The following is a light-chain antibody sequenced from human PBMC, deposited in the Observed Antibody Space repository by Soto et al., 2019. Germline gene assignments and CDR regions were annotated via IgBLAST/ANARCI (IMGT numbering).Light chain of an antibody. V-gene: IGKV1D-12*01. CDR1: QYINNW. J-gene: IGKJ4*01. CDR3: QQANSFPLT. CDR2: TTS. Sequence: DIQVTQSPSSVSASVGDRVTITCRASQYINNWLAWYQQKPGKAPKLLIYTTSNLQSGVPSRFSGSGSGTDFTLTISSLQPEDFETYYCQQANSFPLTFGGGTKVEIK.